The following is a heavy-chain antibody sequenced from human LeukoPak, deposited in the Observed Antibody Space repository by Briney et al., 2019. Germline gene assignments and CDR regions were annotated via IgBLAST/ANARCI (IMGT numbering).Heavy chain of an antibody. CDR3: AILPGYSSSWYEVDY. Sequence: GGSLRLSCAASGFTFSSYAMSWVGRAPGRGLEWFSGISVSGGSTYYPASVKGRLTISRDNSKNTLYLQMNSPRAEDTAVYYCAILPGYSSSWYEVDYWGQGTLVTVSS. D-gene: IGHD6-13*01. J-gene: IGHJ4*02. CDR2: ISVSGGST. V-gene: IGHV3-23*01. CDR1: GFTFSSYA.